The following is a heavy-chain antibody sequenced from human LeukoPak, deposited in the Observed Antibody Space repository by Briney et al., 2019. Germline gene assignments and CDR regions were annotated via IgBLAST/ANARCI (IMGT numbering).Heavy chain of an antibody. CDR2: ISSSSNTI. Sequence: GGSLRLSCAASGFTFSSYTMNWVRQAPGKGLEWISYISSSSNTIYYADSVRGRFAVSRDNAKNSLYLQMNSLRAEDTAVYYCASGDCDSWGQGTLVTVSS. CDR1: GFTFSSYT. CDR3: ASGDCDS. J-gene: IGHJ5*01. D-gene: IGHD2-21*02. V-gene: IGHV3-48*04.